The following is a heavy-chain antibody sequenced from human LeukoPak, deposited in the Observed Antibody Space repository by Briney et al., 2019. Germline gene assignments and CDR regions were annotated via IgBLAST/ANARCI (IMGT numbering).Heavy chain of an antibody. V-gene: IGHV4-38-2*02. CDR2: IYHSGST. J-gene: IGHJ5*02. CDR1: GYSISSGYY. CDR3: ARVNSKTGPAYQLLNWFDP. D-gene: IGHD2-2*01. Sequence: SETLSLTCTVSGYSISSGYYWGWIRQPPGKGLEWIGSIYHSGSTYYNPSLKSRVTISVDTSKNQFSLKLSSVTAADTAVYYCARVNSKTGPAYQLLNWFDPWGQGTLVTVSS.